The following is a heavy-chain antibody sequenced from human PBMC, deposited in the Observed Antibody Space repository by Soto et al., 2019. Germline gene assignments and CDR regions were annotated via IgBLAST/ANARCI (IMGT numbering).Heavy chain of an antibody. CDR3: AASQGAVAGTLVR. D-gene: IGHD6-19*01. CDR2: IYYSGST. Sequence: KASETLSLTCTVSGGSINRYYWSWIRQPPGKGPEWIGYIYYSGSTNYTPSLKSRVTISVDTSKTKLSLKLSSVTAADTAVYYCAASQGAVAGTLVRWGQGTLVTVSS. V-gene: IGHV4-59*01. J-gene: IGHJ4*02. CDR1: GGSINRYY.